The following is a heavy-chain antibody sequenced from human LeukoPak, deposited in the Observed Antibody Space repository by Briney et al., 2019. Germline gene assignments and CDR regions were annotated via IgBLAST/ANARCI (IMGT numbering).Heavy chain of an antibody. V-gene: IGHV3-23*01. Sequence: GGSLRLSCAASGFTFSSYAMSWVRQAPGKGLEWVSAISGSGGSTYYADSVKGRFTISRDNSKNTLYLQMNSLRAEDTALYYCAREARYCSGGSCYLGWFDPWGQGTLVTVSS. CDR2: ISGSGGST. J-gene: IGHJ5*02. CDR1: GFTFSSYA. D-gene: IGHD2-15*01. CDR3: AREARYCSGGSCYLGWFDP.